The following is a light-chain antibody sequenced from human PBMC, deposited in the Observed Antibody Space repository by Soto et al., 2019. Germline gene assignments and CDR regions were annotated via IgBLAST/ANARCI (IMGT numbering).Light chain of an antibody. CDR1: SSDVGGYNY. J-gene: IGLJ1*01. CDR3: SSYAGSSNV. CDR2: EVN. V-gene: IGLV2-8*01. Sequence: QSVLTQPPSASGSPGQSVAISCTGISSDVGGYNYVSWYQQHPGKAPKLMIYEVNKRPSGVPDRFSGSKSGNTASLTVSGLQVEDEADYYRSSYAGSSNVFGTGTKVTVL.